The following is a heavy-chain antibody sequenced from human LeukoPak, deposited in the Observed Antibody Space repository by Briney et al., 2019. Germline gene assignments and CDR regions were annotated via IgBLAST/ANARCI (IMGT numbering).Heavy chain of an antibody. V-gene: IGHV3-23*01. CDR1: GFTFSSYA. Sequence: PGGSLRLSCAASGFTFSSYAMSWVRQALGKGLEWVSAISGSGGSTYYADSVKGRFTISRDNSKNTLYLQMNSLRAEDTAVYYCAKITRGYSYGFCPDWGQGTLVTVSS. CDR3: AKITRGYSYGFCPD. D-gene: IGHD5-18*01. CDR2: ISGSGGST. J-gene: IGHJ4*02.